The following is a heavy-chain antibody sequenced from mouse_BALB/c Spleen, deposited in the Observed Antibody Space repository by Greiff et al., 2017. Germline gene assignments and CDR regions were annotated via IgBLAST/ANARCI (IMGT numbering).Heavy chain of an antibody. CDR3: AGGKGFDY. V-gene: IGHV5-4*02. D-gene: IGHD1-1*01. CDR1: GFTFSDYY. Sequence: EVQLQQSGGGLVKPGGSLKLSCAASGFTFSDYYMYWVRQTPEKRLEWVATISDGGSYTYYPDSVKGRFTISRDNAKNNLYLQMSSLKSEDTAMYYCAGGKGFDYWGQGTTLTVSS. CDR2: ISDGGSYT. J-gene: IGHJ2*01.